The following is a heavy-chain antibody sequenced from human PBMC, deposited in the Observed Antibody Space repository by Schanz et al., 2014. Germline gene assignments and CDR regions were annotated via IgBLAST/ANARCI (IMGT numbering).Heavy chain of an antibody. Sequence: EVQLVESGGGLVQPGGSLRLSCAASGFTFSSYWMHWVRQVPGKGLVWVSRIKSDGSSTSYADSVKGRFTISRDNAKNTLYLQMNSLRAEDTAVYYCARPALWFGDNCFDPGGQGTLVTVSS. J-gene: IGHJ5*02. V-gene: IGHV3-74*01. CDR1: GFTFSSYW. CDR2: IKSDGSST. CDR3: ARPALWFGDNCFDP. D-gene: IGHD3-10*01.